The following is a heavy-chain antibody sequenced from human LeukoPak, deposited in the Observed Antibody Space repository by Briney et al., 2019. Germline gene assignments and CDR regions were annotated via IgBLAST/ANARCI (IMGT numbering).Heavy chain of an antibody. D-gene: IGHD3-10*01. CDR1: GFRFSSYA. Sequence: GGSLRLSCEASGFRFSSYAMSWVRQAPGKGLEWVSVISGSGGSTYYADSVKGRFTISRDSSKNTPYLQMNSLRVDDTAVYYCAKDMVRGVLTSGEYYFDYWGQGILVTVSS. CDR2: ISGSGGST. CDR3: AKDMVRGVLTSGEYYFDY. J-gene: IGHJ4*02. V-gene: IGHV3-23*01.